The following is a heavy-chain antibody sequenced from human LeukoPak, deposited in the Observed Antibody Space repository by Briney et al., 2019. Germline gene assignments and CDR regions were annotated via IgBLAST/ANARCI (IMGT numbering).Heavy chain of an antibody. Sequence: GGSLRLSCAASGFTVSSNYMNWVRQAPGRGLEWVSVIYSGGSTYYADSVKGRFSISRDNSKNTLYLQMNSLRAEGTAVYYCARDWGLRLGELSSYYFDYWGQGTLVTVSS. J-gene: IGHJ4*02. CDR2: IYSGGST. V-gene: IGHV3-66*01. CDR1: GFTVSSNY. CDR3: ARDWGLRLGELSSYYFDY. D-gene: IGHD3-16*02.